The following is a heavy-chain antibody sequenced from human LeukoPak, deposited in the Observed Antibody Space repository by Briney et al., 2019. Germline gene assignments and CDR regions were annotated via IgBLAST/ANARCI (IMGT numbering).Heavy chain of an antibody. CDR2: ISGGGGST. D-gene: IGHD1-26*01. CDR3: AKGRVGANGYYYYGMDV. CDR1: GFTFNTYA. J-gene: IGHJ6*02. V-gene: IGHV3-23*01. Sequence: GGSLRLSCAASGFTFNTYAMNWVRQAPGKGLEWVSTISGGGGSTYYADSVKGQFTISRDNSKNMLYLQMNSLRTEDTAVYYCAKGRVGANGYYYYGMDVWGQGTTVTVSS.